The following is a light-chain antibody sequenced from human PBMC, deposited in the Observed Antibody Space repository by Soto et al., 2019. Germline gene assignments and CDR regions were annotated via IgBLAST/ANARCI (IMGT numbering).Light chain of an antibody. Sequence: QSALTQPASVSGSPGQSITISCTGTSSDVGGYNYVSWYQQHPGKARKLMIYDVSNRPSGVSNRFSGSKSANTASLTISGLQAEDEADYYCSSYTGSITYVVFGGGTQVTVL. CDR3: SSYTGSITYVV. CDR1: SSDVGGYNY. J-gene: IGLJ2*01. V-gene: IGLV2-14*01. CDR2: DVS.